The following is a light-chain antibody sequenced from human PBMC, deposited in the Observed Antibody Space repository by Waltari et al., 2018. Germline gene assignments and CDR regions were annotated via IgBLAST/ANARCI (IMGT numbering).Light chain of an antibody. CDR1: QGISIW. Sequence: DIQMTQSPSSVSASVGDTVTITCRASQGISIWLAWYQQKPGRIPNLLIYAASSLESGVPPRFSGSGSGTDFTLTITNLQPEDFATYYCQQANSFPFTFGGGTKVEI. CDR2: AAS. V-gene: IGKV1D-12*01. CDR3: QQANSFPFT. J-gene: IGKJ4*01.